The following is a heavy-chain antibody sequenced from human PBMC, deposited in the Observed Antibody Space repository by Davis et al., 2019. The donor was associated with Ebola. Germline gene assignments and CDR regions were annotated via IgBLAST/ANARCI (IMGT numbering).Heavy chain of an antibody. D-gene: IGHD2-21*01. V-gene: IGHV3-74*01. CDR3: ARVGYCGGDCYDY. J-gene: IGHJ4*02. CDR2: INSDGSST. CDR1: GFTFSSYW. Sequence: PGGSLRLSCAASGFTFSSYWMHWVRQAPGKGLVWVSRINSDGSSTSYADSVKGRFTISRDNAKNTLYLQMNSLRAEDTAVYYCARVGYCGGDCYDYWGQGTLVTVSS.